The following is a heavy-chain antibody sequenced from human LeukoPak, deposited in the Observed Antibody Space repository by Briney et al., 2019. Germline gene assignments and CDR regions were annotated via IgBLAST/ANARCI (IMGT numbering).Heavy chain of an antibody. J-gene: IGHJ4*02. CDR1: GFTFSSYG. CDR2: IRYDGSYK. D-gene: IGHD3-3*02. V-gene: IGHV3-33*01. CDR3: ARDLGHFRSGSSYFDY. Sequence: PGGSLRLSCAASGFTFSSYGMHWVRQAPGKGLEWVAVIRYDGSYKDYADSVKGRFTISKDNSKDTLYLEMNSLRAEDTAVYYCARDLGHFRSGSSYFDYWGQGTLVTVSS.